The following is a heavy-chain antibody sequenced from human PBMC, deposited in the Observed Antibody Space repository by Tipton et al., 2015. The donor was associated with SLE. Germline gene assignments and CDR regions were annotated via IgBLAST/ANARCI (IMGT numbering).Heavy chain of an antibody. J-gene: IGHJ6*02. CDR3: AKDSGSYYYGMDV. V-gene: IGHV3-30*02. CDR2: IRYDGSNK. CDR1: GFTFSSYG. D-gene: IGHD1-26*01. Sequence: SLRLSCAASGFTFSSYGMHWVRQAPGKGLEWVAFIRYDGSNKYYADSVKGRFTISRDNSKNTLYLQMNSLRVEDTAVYYCAKDSGSYYYGMDVWGQGPTVTVSS.